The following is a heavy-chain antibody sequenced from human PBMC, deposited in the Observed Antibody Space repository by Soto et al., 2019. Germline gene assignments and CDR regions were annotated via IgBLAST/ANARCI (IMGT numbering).Heavy chain of an antibody. CDR3: ARGAVAGTPHYYYGMDV. CDR2: ISSSSSYI. D-gene: IGHD6-19*01. CDR1: GFTFSSYS. V-gene: IGHV3-21*01. J-gene: IGHJ6*02. Sequence: PLSPSGAASGFTFSSYSMNWVRQAPGKGLEWVSSISSSSSYIYYADSVKGRFTISRDNAKNSLYLQMNSLRAEDTAVYYCARGAVAGTPHYYYGMDVWGQGTTVTVSS.